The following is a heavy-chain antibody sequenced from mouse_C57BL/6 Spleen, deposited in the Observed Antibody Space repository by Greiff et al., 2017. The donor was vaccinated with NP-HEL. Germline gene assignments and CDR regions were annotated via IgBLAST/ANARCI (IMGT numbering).Heavy chain of an antibody. CDR1: GYTFTSYT. CDR3: ATGTAQATFAY. V-gene: IGHV1-4*01. CDR2: INPSSGYT. Sequence: VKVVESGAELARPGASVKMSCKASGYTFTSYTMHWVKQRPGQGLEWIGYINPSSGYTKYNQKFKDKATLTADKSSSTAYMQLSSLTSEDSAVYYCATGTAQATFAYWGQGTLVTVSA. D-gene: IGHD3-2*02. J-gene: IGHJ3*01.